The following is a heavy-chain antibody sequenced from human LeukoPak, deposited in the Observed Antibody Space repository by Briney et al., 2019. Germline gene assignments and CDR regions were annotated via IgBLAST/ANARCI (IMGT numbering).Heavy chain of an antibody. V-gene: IGHV4-61*01. D-gene: IGHD5-18*01. J-gene: IGHJ4*02. CDR1: GGSVSSGSYY. Sequence: SETLSLTCTVSGGSVSSGSYYWSWIRQPPGKGLEWIGYIYYSGSTNYNPSLKSRVTISVDTSKNQFSLKLSSVTAADTVVYYCARASSGDSYGAFDYWGQGTLVTVSS. CDR2: IYYSGST. CDR3: ARASSGDSYGAFDY.